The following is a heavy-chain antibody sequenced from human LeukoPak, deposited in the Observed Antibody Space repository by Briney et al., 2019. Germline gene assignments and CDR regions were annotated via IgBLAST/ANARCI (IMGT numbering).Heavy chain of an antibody. Sequence: SETLSLTCTVSGGSISSYYWSWIRQPPGKGLEWIGYIYYSGSTNYNPSLKSRVTISVDTSKNQFSLKLSSVTAADTAVYYCARDQPITMIVVVSPFDYWGQGTLVTVSS. D-gene: IGHD3-22*01. CDR1: GGSISSYY. CDR3: ARDQPITMIVVVSPFDY. J-gene: IGHJ4*02. CDR2: IYYSGST. V-gene: IGHV4-59*01.